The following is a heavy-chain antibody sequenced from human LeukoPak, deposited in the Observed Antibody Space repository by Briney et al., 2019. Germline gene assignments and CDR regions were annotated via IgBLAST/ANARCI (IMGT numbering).Heavy chain of an antibody. CDR3: ARVNTLGVPSP. J-gene: IGHJ5*02. V-gene: IGHV4-38-2*02. CDR1: GGSISSYY. Sequence: SETLSLTCTVSGGSISSYYWGWIRQPPGKGLEWIGSIYHSGSTYYNPSLKSRVTMSVDTSKNQFSLKLSSVTAADTAVYYCARVNTLGVPSPWGQGILVTVSS. CDR2: IYHSGST. D-gene: IGHD3-16*01.